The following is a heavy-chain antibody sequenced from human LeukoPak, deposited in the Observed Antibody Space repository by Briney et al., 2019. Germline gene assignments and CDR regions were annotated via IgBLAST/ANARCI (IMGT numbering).Heavy chain of an antibody. CDR1: GGSISSSSYY. CDR3: ARHTLVTSISTYNWFDP. CDR2: IYYSGGT. Sequence: SETLSLTCTVSGGSISSSSYYWGWIRQPPGKGLEWIGSIYYSGGTYYNPSLKSRVTISVDTSKNQFSLKLSSVTAADTAVYYCARHTLVTSISTYNWFDPWGQGILVTVSS. D-gene: IGHD2-21*02. V-gene: IGHV4-39*01. J-gene: IGHJ5*02.